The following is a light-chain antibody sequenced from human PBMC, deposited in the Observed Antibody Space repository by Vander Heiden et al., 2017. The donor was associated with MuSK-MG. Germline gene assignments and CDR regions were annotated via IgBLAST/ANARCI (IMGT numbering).Light chain of an antibody. CDR1: KLGDEY. V-gene: IGLV3-1*01. CDR2: KDS. Sequence: SSALPQPPTVHASSGKTARVTCSGDKLGDEYACWYRQKPGQSHVLVIYKDSKRPAGIPGRFSGSNSGNTATLTMSGTQAMDEAEYYCQAWDSSTAVFGTGTKVTVL. CDR3: QAWDSSTAV. J-gene: IGLJ1*01.